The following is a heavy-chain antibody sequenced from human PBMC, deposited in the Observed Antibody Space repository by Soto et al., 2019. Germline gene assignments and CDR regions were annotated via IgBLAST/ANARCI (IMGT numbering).Heavy chain of an antibody. D-gene: IGHD3-10*01. CDR1: GYTFTRYD. CDR2: MNPNSGNT. Sequence: ASVKVSCKASGYTFTRYDINWVRQATGQGLEWMGWMNPNSGNTGYAQKFQGRVTMTRNTSISTAYMELSSLRSEDTAVYYCARGLQARYYGSGSYYNDPTYYYYYMDVWGKGTTVTVSS. V-gene: IGHV1-8*01. J-gene: IGHJ6*03. CDR3: ARGLQARYYGSGSYYNDPTYYYYYMDV.